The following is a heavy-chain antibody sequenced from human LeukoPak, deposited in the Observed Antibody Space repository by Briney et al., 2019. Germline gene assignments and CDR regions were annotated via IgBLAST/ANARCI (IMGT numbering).Heavy chain of an antibody. J-gene: IGHJ4*02. CDR2: IYYSGST. CDR3: ARDEGSSLNY. V-gene: IGHV4-30-4*01. CDR1: GGSISSGDYY. D-gene: IGHD6-13*01. Sequence: PSETLSLTCTVSGGSISSGDYYWSWIRQSPWKGLEWIGYIYYSGSTYYNPSLKSQVTISVHTSKNQFSLKLSSVTAADTAVYYCARDEGSSLNYWGQGTLVTVSS.